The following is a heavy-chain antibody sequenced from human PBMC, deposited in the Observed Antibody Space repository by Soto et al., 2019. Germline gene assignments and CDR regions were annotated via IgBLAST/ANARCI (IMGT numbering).Heavy chain of an antibody. J-gene: IGHJ4*02. CDR1: GFTFSNYW. Sequence: EVQLVESGGGLVQPGGSLRLSCAGSGFTFSNYWMHWVRQAPGKGLEWVSRIDHDGPTDYADSVRGRFTLSTDNDDNTLYLQMNSLRPEDTAVYYCVRDSHGDYWGQGTLVTVSS. CDR2: IDHDGPT. CDR3: VRDSHGDY. V-gene: IGHV3-74*01.